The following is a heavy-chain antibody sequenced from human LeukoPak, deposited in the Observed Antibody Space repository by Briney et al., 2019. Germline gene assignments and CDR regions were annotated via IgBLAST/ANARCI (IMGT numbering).Heavy chain of an antibody. CDR2: IYYSGST. CDR3: AREYSSSSGHDY. CDR1: GSSISSYY. J-gene: IGHJ4*02. D-gene: IGHD6-6*01. V-gene: IGHV4-39*07. Sequence: SETLSLTCTVSGSSISSYYWGWIRQPPGKGLEWIGSIYYSGSTYYNPSLKSRVTISVDTSKNQFSLKLSSVTAADTAVYYCAREYSSSSGHDYWGQGTLVTVSS.